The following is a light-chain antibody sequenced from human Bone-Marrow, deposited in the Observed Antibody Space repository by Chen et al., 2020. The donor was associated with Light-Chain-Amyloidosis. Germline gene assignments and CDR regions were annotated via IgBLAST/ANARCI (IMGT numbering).Light chain of an antibody. V-gene: IGLV3-25*03. CDR3: QSADSSGTYEVI. CDR1: DLPTKY. CDR2: RDT. Sequence: SYELTQPPSVSVSPGQTARITCSGDDLPTKYAYWYQQKPGQAPWLVIHRDTERPSGIDERFSGSSSGTTATLTISGVQAEDEADYHCQSADSSGTYEVIFGGGTKLTVL. J-gene: IGLJ2*01.